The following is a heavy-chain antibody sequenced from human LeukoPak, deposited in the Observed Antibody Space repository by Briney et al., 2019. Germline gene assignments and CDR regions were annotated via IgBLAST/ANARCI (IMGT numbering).Heavy chain of an antibody. V-gene: IGHV1-18*01. CDR3: ATRVGWDSSGYDYYYYYMDG. CDR1: GYTFTSYG. D-gene: IGHD3-22*01. CDR2: ITADKGNK. Sequence: ASVKVSCKASGYTFTSYGISWVRQAPGQGLEWMGWITADKGNKNYAQKLQGRVTMTTDTSTSTPYMDLRSLRSDDTAVYYCATRVGWDSSGYDYYYYYMDGWGKGTTVTVSS. J-gene: IGHJ6*03.